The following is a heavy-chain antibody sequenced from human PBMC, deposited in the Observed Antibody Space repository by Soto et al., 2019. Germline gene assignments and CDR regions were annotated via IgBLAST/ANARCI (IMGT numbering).Heavy chain of an antibody. D-gene: IGHD5-18*01. CDR3: ARDRTPRRYSYGWIYYYYGMDV. CDR1: GFTFSSYG. V-gene: IGHV3-33*01. CDR2: IWYDGSNK. J-gene: IGHJ6*02. Sequence: GGSLRLSCAASGFTFSSYGMHWVRQAPGKGLEWVAVIWYDGSNKYYADSVKGRFTISRDNSKDTLYLQMNSLRAEDTAVYYCARDRTPRRYSYGWIYYYYGMDVWGQGTTVTSP.